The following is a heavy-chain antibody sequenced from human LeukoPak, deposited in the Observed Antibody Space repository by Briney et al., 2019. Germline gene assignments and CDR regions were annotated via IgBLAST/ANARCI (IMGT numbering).Heavy chain of an antibody. CDR3: TRDRVDIVVTTIYYYYYMDV. CDR1: GFTFGDYA. V-gene: IGHV3-49*03. CDR2: IRSKAYGGTT. D-gene: IGHD5-12*01. Sequence: GGSLRLSCTASGFTFGDYAMSWFRQAPGKGLEWVGFIRSKAYGGTTEYAASVKGRFTISRDDSKSIAYLQMNSLKTGDTAVYYCTRDRVDIVVTTIYYYYYMDVWGKGTTVTVSS. J-gene: IGHJ6*03.